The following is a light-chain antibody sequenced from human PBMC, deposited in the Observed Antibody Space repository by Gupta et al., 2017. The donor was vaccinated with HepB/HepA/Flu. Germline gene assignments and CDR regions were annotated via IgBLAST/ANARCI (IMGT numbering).Light chain of an antibody. CDR1: SSDVGGYNY. CDR3: SSYTSSSTLP. J-gene: IGLJ2*01. CDR2: DVS. V-gene: IGLV2-14*03. Sequence: QSALTQRASVSGSPGQSVPISCTGTSSDVGGYNYVSWYQQHPGKAPKLMIYDVSNRPSGVSNRFSGSKSGNTASLTISGLQAEDEADYYFSSYTSSSTLPFGGGTKLTVL.